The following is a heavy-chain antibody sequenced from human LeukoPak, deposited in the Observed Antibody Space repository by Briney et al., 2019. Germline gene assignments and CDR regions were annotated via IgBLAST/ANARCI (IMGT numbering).Heavy chain of an antibody. V-gene: IGHV4-34*01. J-gene: IGHJ4*02. CDR1: GGSFSGYY. D-gene: IGHD6-13*01. CDR2: INHSGST. Sequence: PSETLSLTCAVYGGSFSGYYWSWIRQPPGKGLEWIGEINHSGSTNYNPSLKSRVTISVDTSKNQFSLKLSSVTAADTAVYYCARDRGRGLGRIAASGYFDYWGQGTLVTVSS. CDR3: ARDRGRGLGRIAASGYFDY.